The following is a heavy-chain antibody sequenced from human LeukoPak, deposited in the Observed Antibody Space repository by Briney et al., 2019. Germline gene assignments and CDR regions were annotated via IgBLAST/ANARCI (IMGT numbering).Heavy chain of an antibody. J-gene: IGHJ3*02. V-gene: IGHV1-18*01. CDR1: GYSFTTYG. D-gene: IGHD2-21*01. CDR2: INVYNGNT. Sequence: GASVKVSCKASGYSFTTYGITWVRQAPGQGLEWMGWINVYNGNTNYAQKIQGRVTMTTDTSTTTAYMELRSLRSDDTAVYYCARSLQGDHFDIWGRGTMVTVSS. CDR3: ARSLQGDHFDI.